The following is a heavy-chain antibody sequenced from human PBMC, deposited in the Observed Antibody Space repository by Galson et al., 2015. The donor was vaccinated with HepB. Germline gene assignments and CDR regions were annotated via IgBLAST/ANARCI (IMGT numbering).Heavy chain of an antibody. CDR2: ISDTDDST. V-gene: IGHV3-23*01. D-gene: IGHD6-13*01. CDR1: GFTFSTYA. CDR3: AKDWRQQLPGYFDS. Sequence: SLRLSCAASGFTFSTYAISWVRQAPGKGLEWVSSISDTDDSTYYADSVKGRFTISRDNSKNTLYLQMNSLRAEDTAIYYCAKDWRQQLPGYFDSWGQGTLVTVSS. J-gene: IGHJ4*02.